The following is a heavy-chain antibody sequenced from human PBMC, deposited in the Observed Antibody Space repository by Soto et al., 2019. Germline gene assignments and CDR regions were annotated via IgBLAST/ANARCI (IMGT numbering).Heavy chain of an antibody. V-gene: IGHV1-3*01. J-gene: IGHJ4*02. CDR2: INAGNGNT. CDR1: GYTFTNYA. CDR3: ARGPGGPDGPGDY. D-gene: IGHD2-15*01. Sequence: QVQLVQSGAEVKKPGASVKVSCMASGYTFTNYAMHWVRQAPGQRLEWMGWINAGNGNTKYSQKFQGRVTITRDTTARPAYMELSSLRSEDTAVYYCARGPGGPDGPGDYWGQGTLVTVSS.